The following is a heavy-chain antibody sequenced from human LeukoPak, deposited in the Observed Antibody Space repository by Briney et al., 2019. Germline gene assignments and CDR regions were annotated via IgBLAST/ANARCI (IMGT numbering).Heavy chain of an antibody. D-gene: IGHD2-15*01. J-gene: IGHJ6*03. CDR2: IHYSGNT. V-gene: IGHV4-59*01. CDR3: ARTTEGYCRGGSCYYYYYYMDV. Sequence: SETLSLTCTVSGGSISSYHWSWIRQSPGKGLEWIGYIHYSGNTYYTPSLKSRVTISVDTSKNQFSLKLSSVTAADTAVYYCARTTEGYCRGGSCYYYYYYMDVWGKGTTVTVSS. CDR1: GGSISSYH.